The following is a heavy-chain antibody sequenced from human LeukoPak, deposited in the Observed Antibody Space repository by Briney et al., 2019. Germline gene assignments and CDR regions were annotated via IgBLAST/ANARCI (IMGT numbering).Heavy chain of an antibody. Sequence: SETLSLTCAVYGGSFSGYYWSWIRQPPGKGLEWIGEINHSGSTNYNPSLKSRVTISVDTSKNQFSLKLSSVTAADAAVYYCARGLSDAFDIWGQGTMVTVSS. J-gene: IGHJ3*02. CDR1: GGSFSGYY. CDR2: INHSGST. V-gene: IGHV4-34*01. CDR3: ARGLSDAFDI.